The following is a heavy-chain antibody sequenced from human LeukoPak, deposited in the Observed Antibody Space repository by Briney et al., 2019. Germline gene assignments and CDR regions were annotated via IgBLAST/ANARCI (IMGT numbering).Heavy chain of an antibody. CDR3: AGRIFDI. Sequence: KTGGSLRLSCAASGFTVSSNYMSWVRQAPGKGLEWVSAISGSGGSTYYADSVKGRFTISRDNAKQSVYLEMNSLRAEDTAMYYCAGRIFDIWGQGTLVTVSS. V-gene: IGHV3-11*04. J-gene: IGHJ3*02. D-gene: IGHD2-15*01. CDR1: GFTVSSNY. CDR2: ISGSGGST.